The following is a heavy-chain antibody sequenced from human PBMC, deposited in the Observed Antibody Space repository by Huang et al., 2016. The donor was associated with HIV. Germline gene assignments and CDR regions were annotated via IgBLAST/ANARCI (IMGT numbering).Heavy chain of an antibody. V-gene: IGHV3-53*01. CDR1: GFTVNSNY. Sequence: EVPLVESGGGLVQPGGSLRLSCAASGFTVNSNYMTWVRQAPGKGLEGASLLYQGGKAHYADAVKGRFTISGDISQNTVFLQMSSLRVEDTAVYYCARGRYGTPNAWGQGTLVTVSS. CDR3: ARGRYGTPNA. D-gene: IGHD5-18*01. J-gene: IGHJ5*02. CDR2: LYQGGKA.